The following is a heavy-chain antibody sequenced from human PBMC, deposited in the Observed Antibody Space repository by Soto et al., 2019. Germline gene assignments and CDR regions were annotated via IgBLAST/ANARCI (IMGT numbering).Heavy chain of an antibody. V-gene: IGHV5-10-1*01. Sequence: GESLKISCKGSGYSFTSYWISWVRQMPGKGLGWMGRLDPSYSYTNYCPSFQGRVPISADKSISTGYLQWSSLKASENAMYYCARAPVGGIAAAGTGYYGMDVWGQGTTVTVSS. CDR1: GYSFTSYW. CDR3: ARAPVGGIAAAGTGYYGMDV. J-gene: IGHJ6*02. D-gene: IGHD6-13*01. CDR2: LDPSYSYT.